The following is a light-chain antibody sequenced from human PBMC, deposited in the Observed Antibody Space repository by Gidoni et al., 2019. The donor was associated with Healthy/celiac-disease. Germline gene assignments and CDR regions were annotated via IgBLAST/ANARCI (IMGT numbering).Light chain of an antibody. CDR2: GAS. CDR1: QSVSSSY. J-gene: IGKJ1*01. V-gene: IGKV3-20*01. Sequence: EIVLTHTPGTPSLSPVERATLSCRASQSVSSSYLAWYQQKPGQAPRLLIYGASSRATGIPDRFSGSGSGTDFTLTISRLEPEDFAVYYCQQYGSSPWTFGQGTKVEIK. CDR3: QQYGSSPWT.